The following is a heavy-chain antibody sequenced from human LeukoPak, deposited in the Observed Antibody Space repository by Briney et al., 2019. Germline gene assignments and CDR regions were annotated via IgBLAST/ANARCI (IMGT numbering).Heavy chain of an antibody. Sequence: GGALRLSCVASGLTLSNSWMHWVRQIPGKGLVWVSRMYGDMRDISYADSVKGRFTISRDNAKNTVYLQMNSLRGEDTAVYYCARDLGLRGSTWGQGTLVTVSS. CDR3: ARDLGLRGST. D-gene: IGHD5-12*01. CDR1: GLTLSNSW. V-gene: IGHV3-74*01. CDR2: MYGDMRDI. J-gene: IGHJ5*02.